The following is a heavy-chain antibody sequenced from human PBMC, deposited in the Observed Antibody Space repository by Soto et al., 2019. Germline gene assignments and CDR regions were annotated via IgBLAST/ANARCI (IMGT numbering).Heavy chain of an antibody. CDR2: IWYDGSNK. CDR3: ARDARKGYCTNGVCSKYYYYMDV. CDR1: GFTFSSYG. D-gene: IGHD2-8*01. J-gene: IGHJ6*03. Sequence: PGGSLRLSCAASGFTFSSYGMHWVRQAPGKGLEWVAVIWYDGSNKYYADSVKGRFTISRDNSKNTLYLQMNSLRAEDTAVYYCARDARKGYCTNGVCSKYYYYMDVWGKATTVTVSS. V-gene: IGHV3-33*01.